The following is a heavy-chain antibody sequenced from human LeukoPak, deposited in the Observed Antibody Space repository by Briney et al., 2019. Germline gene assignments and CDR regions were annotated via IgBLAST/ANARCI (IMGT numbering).Heavy chain of an antibody. D-gene: IGHD6-6*01. J-gene: IGHJ6*02. V-gene: IGHV3-33*01. CDR1: GFTFSSYG. CDR2: IWYDGSNK. CDR3: ARDPDAVYSSSFSYYYGMNV. Sequence: PGGSLRLSCAASGFTFSSYGMHWVRQAPGKGLEWVAVIWYDGSNKYYADSVKGRLTISRDNSKNTLYLQMNSLRAEDTAVYYCARDPDAVYSSSFSYYYGMNVWGQGTTVTVSS.